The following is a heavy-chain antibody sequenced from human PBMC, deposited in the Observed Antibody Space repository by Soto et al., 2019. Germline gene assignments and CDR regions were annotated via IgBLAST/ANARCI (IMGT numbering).Heavy chain of an antibody. CDR1: GFTFSSYS. J-gene: IGHJ3*02. Sequence: GGSLRLSCAASGFTFSSYSMNWVRQAPGKGLEWVSYISSSSSTIYYADSVKGRFTISRDNAKNSLYLQMNSLRDEDTAVYYCARDRAMATTPCGAFDIWGQGTMVTVSS. CDR3: ARDRAMATTPCGAFDI. V-gene: IGHV3-48*02. D-gene: IGHD1-1*01. CDR2: ISSSSSTI.